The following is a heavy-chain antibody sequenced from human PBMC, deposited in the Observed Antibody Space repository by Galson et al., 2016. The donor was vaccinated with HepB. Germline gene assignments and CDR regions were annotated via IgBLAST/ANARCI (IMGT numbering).Heavy chain of an antibody. CDR3: ARGQDTSVGIYYYSMDV. V-gene: IGHV3-23*01. D-gene: IGHD5-18*01. J-gene: IGHJ6*02. Sequence: SLRLSCAASGFTFSTHAMSWVRQAPGKGLEWVSAISGTGDRRDYADSVKGRFTISRDNAKNSLYLQMIGLRDEDTAVYYCARGQDTSVGIYYYSMDVWGQGTTVTVSS. CDR1: GFTFSTHA. CDR2: ISGTGDRR.